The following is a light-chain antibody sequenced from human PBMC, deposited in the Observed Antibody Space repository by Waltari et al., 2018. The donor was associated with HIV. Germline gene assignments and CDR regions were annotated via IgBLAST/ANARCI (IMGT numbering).Light chain of an antibody. J-gene: IGLJ2*01. CDR1: SNDVGGYNY. CDR2: EVS. CDR3: SSYTSSSVV. V-gene: IGLV2-14*01. Sequence: QSALPQPASVSGSPGQPIPISCTGTSNDVGGYNYVSWYQQHPGKAPKLMIYEVSNRPAGVSKRFSGSKAGNTASLTISGLQAEDEADYYCSSYTSSSVVFGGGTKLTVL.